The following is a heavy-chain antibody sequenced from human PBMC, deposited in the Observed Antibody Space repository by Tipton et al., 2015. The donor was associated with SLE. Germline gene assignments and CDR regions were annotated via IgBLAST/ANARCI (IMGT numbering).Heavy chain of an antibody. Sequence: TLSLTCTVSGGSISSYYWSWIRQPAGKGLEWIGRIYTSGSTNYSPSLKSRVTMSVDTSKNQFSLKLSSVTAADTAVYYCARDNRIAARPGDDGWFDPWGQGTLVTVSS. CDR1: GGSISSYY. J-gene: IGHJ5*02. CDR2: IYTSGST. CDR3: ARDNRIAARPGDDGWFDP. D-gene: IGHD6-6*01. V-gene: IGHV4-4*07.